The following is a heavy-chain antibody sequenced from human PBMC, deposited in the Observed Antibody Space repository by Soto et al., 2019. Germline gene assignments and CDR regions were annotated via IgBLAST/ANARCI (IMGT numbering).Heavy chain of an antibody. V-gene: IGHV4-34*01. CDR2: INHSGST. CDR3: ARVGYSGYDWYSYAFDI. J-gene: IGHJ3*02. D-gene: IGHD5-12*01. CDR1: GGSFSGYY. Sequence: QVQLQQWGAGLLKPSETLSLTCAVYGGSFSGYYWSWIRQPPGKGLEWIGEINHSGSTNYNPSLKSRVTISVDPSKNQFSLKLSSVTAADTAVYYCARVGYSGYDWYSYAFDIWGQGTMVTVSS.